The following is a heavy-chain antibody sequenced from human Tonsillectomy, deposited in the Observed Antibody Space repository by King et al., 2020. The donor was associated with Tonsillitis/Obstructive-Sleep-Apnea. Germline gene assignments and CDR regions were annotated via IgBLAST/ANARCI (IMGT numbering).Heavy chain of an antibody. Sequence: VQLVESGGGLVQPGGSLRLSCAASGFTFSSYSMNWVRQAPGKGLEWVSYISKSSTIYYEDSVKGRLPISRDNAENTLYLQMNSLRDEDTALYYCARDRDYGGYVRGHAFDIWGQGTMVTVSS. CDR1: GFTFSSYS. CDR3: ARDRDYGGYVRGHAFDI. J-gene: IGHJ3*02. CDR2: ISKSSTI. V-gene: IGHV3-48*02. D-gene: IGHD4-17*01.